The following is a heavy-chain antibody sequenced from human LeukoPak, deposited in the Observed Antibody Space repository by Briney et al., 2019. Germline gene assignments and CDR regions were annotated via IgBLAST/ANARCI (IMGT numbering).Heavy chain of an antibody. CDR3: ARGSYYYGSGSFMGSDY. D-gene: IGHD3-10*01. CDR2: INAGNGNT. J-gene: IGHJ4*02. Sequence: GGSVKVSCKASGYTFTNYAMHWVRQAPGQRPEWMGWINAGNGNTEYSQKFQDRVTITRDISASTAYMELSSLTSEDTAVYYCARGSYYYGSGSFMGSDYWGQGTLVTVSS. CDR1: GYTFTNYA. V-gene: IGHV1-3*01.